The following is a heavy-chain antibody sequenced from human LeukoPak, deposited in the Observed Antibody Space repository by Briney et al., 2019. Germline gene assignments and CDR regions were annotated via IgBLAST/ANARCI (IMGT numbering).Heavy chain of an antibody. Sequence: GGSLRLSCAASGLTVSSNYMTWVRQAPGKGLEWVSNIYAGGDTHYADSVRGRFTISRDNSNHTPYLQMNSLRAEDTAVYYCARYTFRAVDIWGQGTMVTVSS. CDR2: IYAGGDT. V-gene: IGHV3-53*01. CDR1: GLTVSSNY. D-gene: IGHD3-16*01. J-gene: IGHJ3*02. CDR3: ARYTFRAVDI.